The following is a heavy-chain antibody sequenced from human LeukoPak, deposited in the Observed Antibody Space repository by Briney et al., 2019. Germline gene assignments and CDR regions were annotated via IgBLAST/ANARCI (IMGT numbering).Heavy chain of an antibody. CDR1: GDSISNNIW. J-gene: IGHJ4*02. V-gene: IGHV4-4*02. Sequence: SETLSLTCAVSGDSISNNIWWSWVRQPPGKGLEWIGEIFHSGSTNYNPSLKSRVTISLDKSKNQVALGVDSLTPADTAVYYCAKNAWYCLDYWGQGTLVTVSS. CDR2: IFHSGST. CDR3: AKNAWYCLDY. D-gene: IGHD6-13*01.